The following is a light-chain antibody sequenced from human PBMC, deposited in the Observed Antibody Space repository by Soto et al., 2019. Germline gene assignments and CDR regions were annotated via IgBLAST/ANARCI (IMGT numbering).Light chain of an antibody. J-gene: IGLJ1*01. CDR2: GNT. Sequence: QSVLTQPPSVSGAPGQRVTISCTGSSSNIGANSDVHWYQQLTGAAPKLLIYGNTNRPSGVSDRFSASKSGTSASLAITGLKAEDEADYYCQSYDNSLSGFYVFGTGTKVTV. V-gene: IGLV1-40*01. CDR3: QSYDNSLSGFYV. CDR1: SSNIGANSD.